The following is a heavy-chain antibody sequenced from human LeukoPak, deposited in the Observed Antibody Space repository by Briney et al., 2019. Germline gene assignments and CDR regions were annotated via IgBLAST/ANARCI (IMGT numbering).Heavy chain of an antibody. D-gene: IGHD5-18*01. CDR1: GGSFSGYY. J-gene: IGHJ4*02. Sequence: PSETLSLTCAVYGGSFSGYYWSWIRQPPGKGLEWIGEINHSGSTNYNPSLKSRVTISVDTSKNQFSLKLSSVTAADTAVYYCAMGYSYGHFDYWGQGTLVTVSS. CDR2: INHSGST. CDR3: AMGYSYGHFDY. V-gene: IGHV4-34*01.